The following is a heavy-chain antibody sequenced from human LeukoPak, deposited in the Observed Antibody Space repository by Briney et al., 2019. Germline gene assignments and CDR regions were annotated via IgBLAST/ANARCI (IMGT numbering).Heavy chain of an antibody. CDR1: GYTFTGYY. CDR2: INPNSGGT. CDR3: ARDRMDYYDSSGSVDY. J-gene: IGHJ4*02. V-gene: IGHV1-2*02. D-gene: IGHD3-22*01. Sequence: ASVKVSCKASGYTFTGYYMHWERQAPGLGLELMGWINPNSGGTNYAQKFQGRVTMTRDTSISTAYMELSRLRSDDTAVYYCARDRMDYYDSSGSVDYWGQGTMVTVSS.